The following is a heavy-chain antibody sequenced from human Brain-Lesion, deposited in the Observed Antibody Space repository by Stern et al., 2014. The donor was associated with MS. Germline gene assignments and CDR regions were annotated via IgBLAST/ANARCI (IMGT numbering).Heavy chain of an antibody. CDR3: ARVPGGVFGGMNV. Sequence: QVQLVQSGAEVKKPGASVKVSCKASGYTFTDYFMHWVRQAPGQGLEWLGWINLYSGDTKYAQKFQGWVTMTRDTSISTAYMELNSLRSDDTAVYYCARVPGGVFGGMNVWGQGTTVT. CDR1: GYTFTDYF. J-gene: IGHJ6*02. CDR2: INLYSGDT. V-gene: IGHV1-2*04. D-gene: IGHD4-23*01.